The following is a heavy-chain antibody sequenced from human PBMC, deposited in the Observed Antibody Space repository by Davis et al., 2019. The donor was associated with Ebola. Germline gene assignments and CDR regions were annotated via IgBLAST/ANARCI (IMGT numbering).Heavy chain of an antibody. CDR1: GFTFSSYS. CDR3: ARDKAGGGGYFDY. V-gene: IGHV3-21*01. J-gene: IGHJ4*02. D-gene: IGHD3-16*01. Sequence: GESLKISCAASGFTFSSYSMNWVRQAPGKGLEWVSSISSSSSYIYYADSVKGRFTISRDNAKNSLYLQMNSRRAEDRGVDYCARDKAGGGGYFDYWGQGTLVTVSS. CDR2: ISSSSSYI.